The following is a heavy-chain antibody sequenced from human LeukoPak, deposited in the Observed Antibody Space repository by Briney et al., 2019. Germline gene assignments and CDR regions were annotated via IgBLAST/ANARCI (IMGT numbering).Heavy chain of an antibody. Sequence: GGSLRLSCAASGFTFSSYAMSWIRQAPGKGLEWVSYISSSGSTIYYADSVKGRFTISRDNAKNSLYLQMNSLRAEDTAVYYCAREEGYVSFDIWGQGTMVTVSS. J-gene: IGHJ3*02. D-gene: IGHD5-12*01. CDR1: GFTFSSYA. CDR2: ISSSGSTI. CDR3: AREEGYVSFDI. V-gene: IGHV3-11*04.